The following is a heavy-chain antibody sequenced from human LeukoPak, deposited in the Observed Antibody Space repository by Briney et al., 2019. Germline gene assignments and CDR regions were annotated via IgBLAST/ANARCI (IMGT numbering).Heavy chain of an antibody. D-gene: IGHD6-13*01. Sequence: PSETLSLTCTVSGGSISSYYWSWIRQPAGKGLEWIGRIYTSGSTNYKPSLKSRVTMSVDTSKNQFSLKLSSVTAADTAVYYCAAGYSSSYDAFDIWGQWTMVTVSS. J-gene: IGHJ3*02. V-gene: IGHV4-4*07. CDR1: GGSISSYY. CDR3: AAGYSSSYDAFDI. CDR2: IYTSGST.